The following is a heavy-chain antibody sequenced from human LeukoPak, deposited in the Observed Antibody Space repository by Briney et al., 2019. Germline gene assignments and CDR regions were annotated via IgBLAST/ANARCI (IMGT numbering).Heavy chain of an antibody. CDR3: ARIPSSWSYFDY. CDR1: GFTFSNYA. CDR2: ISRSGDST. D-gene: IGHD6-13*01. Sequence: PGGSLRLSCAASGFTFSNYAMSWVRQVPGKGPEWVSSISRSGDSTFYADSVKGRFTISRENSKNTLYLQMNSLGAEDTAVYYCARIPSSWSYFDYWGQGTLVTVAS. V-gene: IGHV3-23*01. J-gene: IGHJ4*02.